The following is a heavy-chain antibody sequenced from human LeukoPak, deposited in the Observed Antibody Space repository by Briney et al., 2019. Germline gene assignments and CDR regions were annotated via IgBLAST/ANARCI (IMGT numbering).Heavy chain of an antibody. CDR2: NNHIGST. Sequence: SITGTVSGGSIYTYYWGWIRQPPEKGLEWIGYNNHIGSTSYNPSLKSRVTISLDTSKNQFSLKLSSVTAADTAVYYCARLRAAAGFYYYYGMDVWGQGTTVTVSS. CDR3: ARLRAAAGFYYYYGMDV. J-gene: IGHJ6*02. D-gene: IGHD6-13*01. V-gene: IGHV4-59*01. CDR1: GGSIYTYY.